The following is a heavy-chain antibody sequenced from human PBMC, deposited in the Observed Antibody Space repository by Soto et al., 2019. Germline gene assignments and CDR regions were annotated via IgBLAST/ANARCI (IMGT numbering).Heavy chain of an antibody. CDR2: IYHSGST. CDR1: GGSISSGGYS. Sequence: TLSLTCAVSGGSISSGGYSWSWIRQPPGKGLEWIGYIYHSGSTYYNPSLKSRVTISVDRSKNQFSLKLSSVTAADTAVYYCARVSMTKVVGWFDPWGQGTLVTVSS. J-gene: IGHJ5*02. CDR3: ARVSMTKVVGWFDP. D-gene: IGHD4-17*01. V-gene: IGHV4-30-2*01.